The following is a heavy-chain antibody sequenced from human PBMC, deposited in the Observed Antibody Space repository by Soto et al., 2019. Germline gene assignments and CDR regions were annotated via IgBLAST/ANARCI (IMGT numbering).Heavy chain of an antibody. D-gene: IGHD1-20*01. Sequence: SETLSLTCAVYGGSFSGYYWSWIRQPPGKGLEWIGEINHSGSTNCNPSLKSRVTISVDTSKNPFSLKLSSVTAADTAVYYCATGRGRYNWNDSRRYYHYYGMDVWGQGTTVTVSS. CDR1: GGSFSGYY. V-gene: IGHV4-34*01. J-gene: IGHJ6*02. CDR2: INHSGST. CDR3: ATGRGRYNWNDSRRYYHYYGMDV.